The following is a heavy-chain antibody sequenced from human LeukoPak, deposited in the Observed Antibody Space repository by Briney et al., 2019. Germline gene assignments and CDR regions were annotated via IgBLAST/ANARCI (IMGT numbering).Heavy chain of an antibody. Sequence: GGSPRLSCAASEFTVGHNHLSWVRQAPGKGLEWVSAINVVGNTYYADSVMGRFTISRDNSKNTLYLQMNSLTVEDTALYFCVRDLNSWGQGTLVTVSS. CDR1: EFTVGHNH. CDR2: INVVGNT. V-gene: IGHV3-66*01. J-gene: IGHJ4*02. CDR3: VRDLNS.